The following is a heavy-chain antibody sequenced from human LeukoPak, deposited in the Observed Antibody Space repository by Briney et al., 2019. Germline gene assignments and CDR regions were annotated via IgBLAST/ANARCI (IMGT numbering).Heavy chain of an antibody. CDR3: ARGDSFFIAARPGFHDY. J-gene: IGHJ4*02. Sequence: PSETLSLTCAVYGGSFSGYYWSWIRQPPGKGLEWIGEINHSGSTNYNPSLKSRVTISVDTSKNQFSLKLSPVTAADTAVYYCARGDSFFIAARPGFHDYWGQGTLVTVSS. CDR1: GGSFSGYY. D-gene: IGHD6-6*01. V-gene: IGHV4-34*01. CDR2: INHSGST.